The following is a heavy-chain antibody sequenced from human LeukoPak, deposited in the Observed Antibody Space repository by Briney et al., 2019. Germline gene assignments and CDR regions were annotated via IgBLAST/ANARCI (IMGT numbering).Heavy chain of an antibody. J-gene: IGHJ4*02. CDR3: ARGEYSGSYGGHFDY. CDR2: ISYDGSNK. CDR1: SFAFSSHG. Sequence: PGGSLRLSCAASSFAFSSHGMHWVRQAPGKGLEWVAFISYDGSNKYYADSVKGRFTISRDNSKNTLYVQMNSLRAEDTAVYYCARGEYSGSYGGHFDYWGQGTLVTVSS. D-gene: IGHD1-26*01. V-gene: IGHV3-30*19.